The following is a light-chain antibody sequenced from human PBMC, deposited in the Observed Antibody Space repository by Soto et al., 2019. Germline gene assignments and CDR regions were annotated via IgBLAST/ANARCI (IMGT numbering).Light chain of an antibody. J-gene: IGKJ3*01. CDR3: QKYSSVPV. CDR2: AAS. Sequence: DIQMTQSPTSLSASVGDRVTITCRASQGIRNFVAWYQQKPGKAPKLLIYAASTLQSGVPSRFSGSGSGTDFTLTISRLQPEDAATYSCQKYSSVPVFGPGTKVEIK. CDR1: QGIRNF. V-gene: IGKV1-27*01.